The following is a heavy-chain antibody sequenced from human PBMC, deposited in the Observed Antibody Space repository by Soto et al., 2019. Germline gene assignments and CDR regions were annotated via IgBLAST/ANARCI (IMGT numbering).Heavy chain of an antibody. J-gene: IGHJ4*02. CDR3: ARVGWAPLWFGQYYFDY. CDR2: IYYSGST. V-gene: IGHV4-59*01. Sequence: SETLSLTCAVSGGSISSYYWSWVRQPPGKGLEWIGYIYYSGSTNYNPSLKSRVTISVDTSKNQFSLKLSSVTAADTAVYYCARVGWAPLWFGQYYFDYWGQGTLVTVSS. D-gene: IGHD3-10*01. CDR1: GGSISSYY.